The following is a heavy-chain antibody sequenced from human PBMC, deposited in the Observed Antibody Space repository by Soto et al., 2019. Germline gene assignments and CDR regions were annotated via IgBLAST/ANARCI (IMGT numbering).Heavy chain of an antibody. J-gene: IGHJ5*02. D-gene: IGHD3-10*01. CDR1: GFTFSSYW. V-gene: IGHV3-74*01. CDR2: INSDGSST. CDR3: ARSTYYGSGSYYNP. Sequence: EVQLVESGGGLVQPGGSLRLSCAASGFTFSSYWMHWVRQAPGKGLVWVSRINSDGSSTTYTDSVKGRFTISRDNAKNTLNLQMISLRAEDTAVYYCARSTYYGSGSYYNPLGQGTLVTVSS.